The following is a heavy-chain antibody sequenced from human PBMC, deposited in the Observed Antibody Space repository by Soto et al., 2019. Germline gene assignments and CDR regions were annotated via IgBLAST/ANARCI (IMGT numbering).Heavy chain of an antibody. D-gene: IGHD3-10*01. CDR3: ARGRASGSYYLLDY. J-gene: IGHJ4*02. V-gene: IGHV1-8*01. Sequence: ASVKVACKASGNTFTSYDINWVRQATGHGLEWMGWINPNSGNIGYAQKFQGRVTMTRDTAIRTAYMEVSRLRSDDTAVYYCARGRASGSYYLLDYCGQGSLVTASS. CDR2: INPNSGNI. CDR1: GNTFTSYD.